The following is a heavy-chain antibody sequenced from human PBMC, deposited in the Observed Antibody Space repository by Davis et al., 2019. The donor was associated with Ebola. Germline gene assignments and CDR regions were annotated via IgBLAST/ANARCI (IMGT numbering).Heavy chain of an antibody. CDR1: GFSFSDTD. J-gene: IGHJ4*02. V-gene: IGHV3-23*01. CDR2: ISMRGDST. CDR3: VQGTTSCHV. D-gene: IGHD2-2*01. Sequence: GESLKISCEASGFSFSDTDMNWVRQAPGKGLECVAAISMRGDSTDYADSVKGRFTISRDNSNNMLYLQMNNLRVEDTALYYCVQGTTSCHVWGQGTLVTVSS.